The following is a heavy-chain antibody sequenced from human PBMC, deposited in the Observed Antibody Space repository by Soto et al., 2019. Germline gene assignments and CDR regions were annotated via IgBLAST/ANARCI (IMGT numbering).Heavy chain of an antibody. J-gene: IGHJ3*02. CDR1: GFTFTSPA. V-gene: IGHV1-58*01. CDR2: IVVGSGHT. Sequence: QMQLVQSGPEVKKPGTSVKVSCKASGFTFTSPAVQWVRQAREQRLEWIGWIVVGSGHTNYAQKFQERVTVTTDMSTSTAYMELSSLRSEDTAVYYCAVSYYYDISGYRAWNDAFDIWGQGTMVTVSS. D-gene: IGHD3-22*01. CDR3: AVSYYYDISGYRAWNDAFDI.